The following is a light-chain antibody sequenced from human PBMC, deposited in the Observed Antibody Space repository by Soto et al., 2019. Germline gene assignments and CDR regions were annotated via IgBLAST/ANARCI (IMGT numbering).Light chain of an antibody. V-gene: IGLV2-14*01. CDR2: EVS. Sequence: QSVLTQPASVSGSPGQSITISCTGTSSDIGTYKYVSWYQHPPGKAPKLMIYEVSNRPSGVSNRFSGSKSGDTASLTISGLQAEEEADYYCSSYTGSSTPYVFGYGTKVSVL. CDR3: SSYTGSSTPYV. J-gene: IGLJ1*01. CDR1: SSDIGTYKY.